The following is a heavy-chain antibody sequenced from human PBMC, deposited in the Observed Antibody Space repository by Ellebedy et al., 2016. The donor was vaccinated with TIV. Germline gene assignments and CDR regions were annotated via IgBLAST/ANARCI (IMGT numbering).Heavy chain of an antibody. Sequence: MPSETLSLTCTVSGGSIRSYYWSRIRQPPGKGLEWIGSIYYSGSTNYNPSLKSRVTISVDTSKTHFSLSLRSVTAADTAVYYCASSGFSYGYSYFSYGLDVWGQGTTVTVSS. CDR3: ASSGFSYGYSYFSYGLDV. D-gene: IGHD5-18*01. CDR1: GGSIRSYY. V-gene: IGHV4-59*01. CDR2: IYYSGST. J-gene: IGHJ6*02.